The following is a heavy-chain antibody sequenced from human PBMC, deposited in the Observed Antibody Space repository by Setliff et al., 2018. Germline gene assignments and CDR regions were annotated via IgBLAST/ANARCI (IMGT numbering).Heavy chain of an antibody. Sequence: GGSLRLSCAASGFIFSGSAIHWVRQASGKGLEWVGRIRDKYNSYAIAYAASVEGRFTISRDNAKNSVYVQMNSLRAEDTAVYYCATGRTGPFDYWGQGTLVTVS. CDR2: IRDKYNSYAI. CDR1: GFIFSGSA. D-gene: IGHD3-10*01. J-gene: IGHJ4*02. CDR3: ATGRTGPFDY. V-gene: IGHV3-73*01.